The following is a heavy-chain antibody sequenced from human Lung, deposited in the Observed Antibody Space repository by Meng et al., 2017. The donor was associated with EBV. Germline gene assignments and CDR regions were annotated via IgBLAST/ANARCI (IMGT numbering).Heavy chain of an antibody. V-gene: IGHV1-46*01. CDR2: INPSCGTT. CDR3: GRAKPRSDY. Sequence: QVQVVESGTEVKKTGASMKVSCKASGYPFTREYIQWSRQAAGQGLEWMGVINPSCGTTTYAHKFQDRVIMTRDTSTRTVYMELRSLNSEDTAVYYCGRAKPRSDYWGQGTLVTVSS. J-gene: IGHJ4*02. CDR1: GYPFTREY.